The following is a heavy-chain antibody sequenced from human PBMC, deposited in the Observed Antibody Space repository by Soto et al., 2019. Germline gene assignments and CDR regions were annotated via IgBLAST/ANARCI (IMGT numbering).Heavy chain of an antibody. CDR3: ARDSPLLPTPMRVVVGNWFDP. J-gene: IGHJ5*02. CDR2: ISYDGSNK. V-gene: IGHV3-30-3*01. CDR1: GFTFSSYA. D-gene: IGHD3-22*01. Sequence: QVQLVESGGGVVQPGRSLRLSCAASGFTFSSYAMHWVRQAPGKGLEWVAVISYDGSNKYYADSVKGRFTISRDNSKNTLYLQMNSLRAEDTAVYYCARDSPLLPTPMRVVVGNWFDPWGQGTLVTVSS.